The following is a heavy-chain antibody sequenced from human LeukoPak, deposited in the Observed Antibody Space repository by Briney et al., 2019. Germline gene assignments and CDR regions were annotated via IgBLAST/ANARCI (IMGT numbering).Heavy chain of an antibody. J-gene: IGHJ4*02. Sequence: ASVKVSCKASGYTFTGYYMHWVRQAPGQGLEWMGWLNPNRGGTNYAQKFQGRVTMTRDTSISTAYMELSRLRSDDTAVYYCAREVVAYDSSGLSLGYWGRGTLVTVSS. V-gene: IGHV1-2*02. CDR3: AREVVAYDSSGLSLGY. CDR1: GYTFTGYY. D-gene: IGHD3-22*01. CDR2: LNPNRGGT.